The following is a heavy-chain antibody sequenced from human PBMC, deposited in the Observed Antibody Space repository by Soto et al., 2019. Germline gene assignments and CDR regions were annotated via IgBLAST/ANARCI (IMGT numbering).Heavy chain of an antibody. Sequence: PSETLSLTCAVYGGSFSGYYWSWIRQPPGKGLEWIGEINHSGSTNYNPSLKSRVTISVDTSKNQFSLKLSSVTAADTAVYYCARGLTYYYDSSGYWAPYNWFDPWGQGTLVTVSS. CDR1: GGSFSGYY. CDR3: ARGLTYYYDSSGYWAPYNWFDP. D-gene: IGHD3-22*01. V-gene: IGHV4-34*01. J-gene: IGHJ5*02. CDR2: INHSGST.